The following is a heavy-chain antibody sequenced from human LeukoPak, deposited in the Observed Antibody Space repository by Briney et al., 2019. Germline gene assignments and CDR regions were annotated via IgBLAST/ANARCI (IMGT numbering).Heavy chain of an antibody. CDR3: ARGHYYHDSSGYSY. V-gene: IGHV4-34*01. J-gene: IGHJ4*02. Sequence: SETLSLTCAVYGGSFSGYYWSWIRQPPGKGLEWIGEINHSGSTNYNPSLKSRVTISVDTSENQFSLKLSSVTAADTAVYYCARGHYYHDSSGYSYWGQGTLVTVSS. CDR1: GGSFSGYY. D-gene: IGHD3-22*01. CDR2: INHSGST.